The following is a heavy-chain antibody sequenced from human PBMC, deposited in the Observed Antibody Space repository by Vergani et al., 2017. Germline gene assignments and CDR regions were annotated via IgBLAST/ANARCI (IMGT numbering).Heavy chain of an antibody. Sequence: QVQLQESGPGLVKPSQTLSLTCTVSGASMSSVRYYWTWIRQSAGERLEWIGDILGSGTANYNPSFQGRVSMSVATSKNQFSLTLSSVNATDTAVYYCARWSRAAGYSGPDSLGQGTRVTVSS. J-gene: IGHJ4*02. CDR3: ARWSRAAGYSGPDS. CDR1: GASMSSVRYY. CDR2: ILGSGTA. V-gene: IGHV4-61*02. D-gene: IGHD6-13*01.